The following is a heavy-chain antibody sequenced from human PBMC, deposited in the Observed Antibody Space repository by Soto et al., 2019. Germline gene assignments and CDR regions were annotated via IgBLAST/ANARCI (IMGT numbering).Heavy chain of an antibody. CDR3: ARERSRYDRSGYYRPDY. D-gene: IGHD3-22*01. V-gene: IGHV1-69*10. CDR2: IIPILGTP. Sequence: SVKVSCKASGDTFSNYAISWVRQAPGQGLEWMGGIIPILGTPTYAQKFQGRVTITADKSTSTAYMELSSLRSEDTAVYYCARERSRYDRSGYYRPDYWGQGTLVTVSS. CDR1: GDTFSNYA. J-gene: IGHJ4*02.